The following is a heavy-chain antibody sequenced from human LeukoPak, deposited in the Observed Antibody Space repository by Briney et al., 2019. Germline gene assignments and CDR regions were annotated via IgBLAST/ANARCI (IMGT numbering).Heavy chain of an antibody. CDR1: GYTFTGYY. CDR2: INPNSGGT. V-gene: IGHV1-2*02. J-gene: IGHJ4*02. D-gene: IGHD1-26*01. Sequence: ASVKVSCKASGYTFTGYYMHWVRQAPGQGHEWMGWINPNSGGTNYAQKFQGRVTMTRDTSISTAYMELSRLRSDDTAVYYCARVRLNGLGWELLARNDEYYFDYWGQGTLVTVSS. CDR3: ARVRLNGLGWELLARNDEYYFDY.